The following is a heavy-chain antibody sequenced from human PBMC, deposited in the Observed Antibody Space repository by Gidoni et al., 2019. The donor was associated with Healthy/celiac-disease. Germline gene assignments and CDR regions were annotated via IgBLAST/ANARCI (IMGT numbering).Heavy chain of an antibody. CDR2: ISGSGGST. J-gene: IGHJ4*02. CDR3: AKDYYDSSGLYYFDY. V-gene: IGHV3-23*01. Sequence: EVQLLESGGGLVQPGGSLRLPCAASGFTFSSYAMSWVRQAPGKGLEWVSAISGSGGSTYYADSVKGRFTISRDNSKNTLYLQMNSLRAEDTAVYYCAKDYYDSSGLYYFDYWGQGTLVTVSS. D-gene: IGHD3-22*01. CDR1: GFTFSSYA.